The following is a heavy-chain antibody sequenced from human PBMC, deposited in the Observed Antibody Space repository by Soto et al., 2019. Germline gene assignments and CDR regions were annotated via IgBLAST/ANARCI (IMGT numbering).Heavy chain of an antibody. Sequence: EVQLVESGGGLVQPGGSLRLSCAASGFTFSSYWMHWVRQAPGKGLVWVSRINSDGYSTSYADSVKGRFAISRDNAKNTLYLQMNSLRAEDTAVYYCARDRCSGGSCYYGMDVWGQGTTVTVSS. D-gene: IGHD2-15*01. J-gene: IGHJ6*02. V-gene: IGHV3-74*01. CDR2: INSDGYST. CDR3: ARDRCSGGSCYYGMDV. CDR1: GFTFSSYW.